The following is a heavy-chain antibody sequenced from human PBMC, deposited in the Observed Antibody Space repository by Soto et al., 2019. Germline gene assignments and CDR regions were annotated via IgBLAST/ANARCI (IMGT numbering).Heavy chain of an antibody. CDR3: ARVRGGDTHVFDF. Sequence: QLHLHESGPGLVKPSETLSLSCSVSGDSITRSGFYWAWIRRPPGKELERIGSMYHTGSTYYQPSLESRLTMSVDTSKSQFSLRLTSMTAADAGVYFCARVRGGDTHVFDFWGQGARVTVSS. CDR1: GDSITRSGFY. D-gene: IGHD3-10*01. V-gene: IGHV4-39*01. CDR2: MYHTGST. J-gene: IGHJ4*02.